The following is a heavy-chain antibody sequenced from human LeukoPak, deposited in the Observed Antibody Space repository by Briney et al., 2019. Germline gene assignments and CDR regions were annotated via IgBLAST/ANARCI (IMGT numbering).Heavy chain of an antibody. J-gene: IGHJ4*02. CDR2: IYYSGST. CDR1: GGSISSSGYY. V-gene: IGHV4-39*01. D-gene: IGHD1-26*01. Sequence: PSETLSLTCTVSGGSISSSGYYWGWIRQPPGKGLEWIGSIYYSGSTYYNPSLKSRVTISVDTSKNQFSLKLSSVTAADTAVYYCARHAGADYYFDYWGQGTLVTVSS. CDR3: ARHAGADYYFDY.